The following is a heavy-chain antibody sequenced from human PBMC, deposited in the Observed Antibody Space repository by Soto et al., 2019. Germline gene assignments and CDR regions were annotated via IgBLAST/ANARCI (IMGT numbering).Heavy chain of an antibody. CDR3: ARHLWGDCGADCYALDV. D-gene: IGHD2-21*02. V-gene: IGHV4-34*01. CDR2: INHSGST. Sequence: KGLEWIGEINHSGSTNYNPSLKSRVSISVDKSKNQFSLKLSSVTAADTAVYYCARHLWGDCGADCYALDVWGQGTTVTVSS. J-gene: IGHJ6*02.